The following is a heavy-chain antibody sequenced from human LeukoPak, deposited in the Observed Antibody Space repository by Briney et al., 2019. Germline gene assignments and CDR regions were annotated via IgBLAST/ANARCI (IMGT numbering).Heavy chain of an antibody. CDR3: ARGTNIVVVPAALPNWFDP. CDR2: IYYSGST. Sequence: SETLSLTCTVSGGSLSSGDYYWSWIRQPPGKGVEWIGYIYYSGSTYYNPSLKRRVTISVDTSKNQFSLKLSSVTAADTAVYYCARGTNIVVVPAALPNWFDPWGQGTLVTVSS. D-gene: IGHD2-2*01. CDR1: GGSLSSGDYY. J-gene: IGHJ5*02. V-gene: IGHV4-30-4*08.